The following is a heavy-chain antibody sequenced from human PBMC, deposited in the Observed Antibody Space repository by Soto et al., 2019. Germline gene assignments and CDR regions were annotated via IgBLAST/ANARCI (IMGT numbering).Heavy chain of an antibody. CDR2: IGGDGGSP. J-gene: IGHJ3*02. CDR3: AKDSIIRNGIYDPFDI. CDR1: GFTFSEYA. V-gene: IGHV3-23*01. D-gene: IGHD3-10*01. Sequence: EAQLLESGGGLVQPGGSLRLSCAASGFTFSEYAMSWVRQAPGKGLEWVSVIGGDGGSPNYADSVKGRFTLSRDNSKSTLYRQMDSLRAEDTAVYYCAKDSIIRNGIYDPFDIWGQGTMVTVSS.